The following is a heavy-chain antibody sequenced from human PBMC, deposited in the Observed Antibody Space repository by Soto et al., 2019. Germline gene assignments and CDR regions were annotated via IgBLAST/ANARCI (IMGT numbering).Heavy chain of an antibody. D-gene: IGHD6-19*01. J-gene: IGHJ4*02. CDR1: GYRLNELF. CDR3: ATAALYSSGWYADY. Sequence: ASVEVASTVSGYRLNELFMHGVRQAPGKGLEWMGGFDPEDGETIYAQKFQGRVTMTEDTSTDTAYMELSSLRSEDTAVYYCATAALYSSGWYADYWGQGTLVTVSS. V-gene: IGHV1-24*01. CDR2: FDPEDGET.